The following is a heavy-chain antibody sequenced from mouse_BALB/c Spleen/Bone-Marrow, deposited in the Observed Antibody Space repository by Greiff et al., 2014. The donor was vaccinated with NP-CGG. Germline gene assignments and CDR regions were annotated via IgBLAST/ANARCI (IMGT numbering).Heavy chain of an antibody. Sequence: QLQESGPELEKPGASVKISCEASGHSFTGYNMNWVKQSHGKSLEWIGNIDPYYGTTTFNQKFKDKATLTVDKSSSTAYMQLKSLTSEDSAVYYCTRSRAYFRDWFAYWGQGTLVTVSA. V-gene: IGHV1-39*01. CDR1: GHSFTGYN. D-gene: IGHD2-14*01. J-gene: IGHJ3*01. CDR3: TRSRAYFRDWFAY. CDR2: IDPYYGTT.